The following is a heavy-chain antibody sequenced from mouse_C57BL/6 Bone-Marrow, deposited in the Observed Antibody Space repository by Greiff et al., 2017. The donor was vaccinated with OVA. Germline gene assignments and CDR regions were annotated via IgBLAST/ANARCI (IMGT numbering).Heavy chain of an antibody. CDR2: IYPRDGST. Sequence: QVQLQESGAELVKPGASVKLSCKASGYTFTNYEINWVKQRPGQGLEWIGGIYPRDGSTKYNEKFKGKATLTVDTSSRTAYMELHSLTSEDSAVYFCANLYGSSYGFAYWGQGTLVTVSA. CDR1: GYTFTNYE. V-gene: IGHV1-85*01. CDR3: ANLYGSSYGFAY. J-gene: IGHJ3*01. D-gene: IGHD1-1*01.